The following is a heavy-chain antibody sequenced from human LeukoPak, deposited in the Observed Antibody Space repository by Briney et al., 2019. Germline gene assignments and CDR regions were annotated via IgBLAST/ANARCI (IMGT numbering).Heavy chain of an antibody. D-gene: IGHD3-10*01. CDR2: INPDGGNT. V-gene: IGHV1-46*01. Sequence: ASVKVSCKASGYTFTNSYIHWVRQAPGQVLEWMGLINPDGGNTNYAQNFQGRVTMTTDTSTSTAYMELRSLRSDDTAVYYCARDLSRNYYGSGSYYFDYWGQGTLVTVSS. CDR3: ARDLSRNYYGSGSYYFDY. J-gene: IGHJ4*02. CDR1: GYTFTNSY.